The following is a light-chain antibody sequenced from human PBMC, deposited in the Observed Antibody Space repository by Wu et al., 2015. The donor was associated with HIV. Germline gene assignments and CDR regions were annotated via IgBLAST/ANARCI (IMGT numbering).Light chain of an antibody. V-gene: IGKV3-20*01. Sequence: EIVLTQSPGTLSLSAGERATLSCRASQNVNRNYLAWYQRKPGQAPRLLIYGTSSRATGIPDRFSGGGSGTDFTLTINRLEPEDFAVYYCQQYGLSPQTFGQGTKVEIK. CDR1: QNVNRNY. J-gene: IGKJ1*01. CDR2: GTS. CDR3: QQYGLSPQT.